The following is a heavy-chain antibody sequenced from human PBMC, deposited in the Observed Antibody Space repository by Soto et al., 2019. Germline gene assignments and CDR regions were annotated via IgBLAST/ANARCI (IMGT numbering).Heavy chain of an antibody. D-gene: IGHD3-16*02. J-gene: IGHJ4*02. CDR3: VKAVAGLSDY. CDR1: GFTFSSYS. V-gene: IGHV3-23*01. CDR2: ISGSGGST. Sequence: EVQLLESGGGLVQPGGSRRLSCAASGFTFSSYSMSWVRQAPGKGLEWVSGISGSGGSTYYADSVKGRCTISRDNSKNTLYLQMNPLRGEDTAVYYWVKAVAGLSDYWGQGTLVTVSA.